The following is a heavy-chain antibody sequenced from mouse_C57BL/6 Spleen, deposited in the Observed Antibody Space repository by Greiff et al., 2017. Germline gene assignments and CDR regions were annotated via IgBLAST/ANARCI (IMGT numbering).Heavy chain of an antibody. J-gene: IGHJ2*01. CDR1: GYTFTDYY. Sequence: VQLQQSGPELVKPGASVKISCKASGYTFTDYYMNWVKQSHGKSLEWIGDINPNNGGTSYNQKFKGKATLTVDKSSSTAYMELRSLTSEDSAVYYCARSNYYYGSSYGYYFDYRGQGTTLTVSS. D-gene: IGHD1-1*01. CDR2: INPNNGGT. CDR3: ARSNYYYGSSYGYYFDY. V-gene: IGHV1-26*01.